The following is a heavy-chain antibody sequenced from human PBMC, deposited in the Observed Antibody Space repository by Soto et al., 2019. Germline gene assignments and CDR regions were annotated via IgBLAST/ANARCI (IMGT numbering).Heavy chain of an antibody. Sequence: PGGSLRLSGRSSGFTFRTYSMNWVRQSPGKGLEWVSGIRGFSPYTFYAESVKGRFTISRDNAKNSLYLQMNSLRAEDTAVYYCARDRGYDAHDYYYNAMDVWGQGTTVTVSS. J-gene: IGHJ6*02. D-gene: IGHD3-10*01. CDR3: ARDRGYDAHDYYYNAMDV. V-gene: IGHV3-21*01. CDR1: GFTFRTYS. CDR2: IRGFSPYT.